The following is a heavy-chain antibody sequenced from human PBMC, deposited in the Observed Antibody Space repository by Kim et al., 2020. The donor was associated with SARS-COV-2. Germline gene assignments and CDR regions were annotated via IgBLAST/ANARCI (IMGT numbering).Heavy chain of an antibody. D-gene: IGHD3-22*01. Sequence: SETLSLTCAVSGGSISSGGYSWSWIRQPPGKGLEWIGYIYHSGSTYYNPSLKSRVTISVDRSKNQFSLKLSSVTAADTAVYYCARDRYYYDSSGYSTLYYYYGMDVWGQGTTVTVSS. J-gene: IGHJ6*02. CDR1: GGSISSGGYS. V-gene: IGHV4-30-2*01. CDR2: IYHSGST. CDR3: ARDRYYYDSSGYSTLYYYYGMDV.